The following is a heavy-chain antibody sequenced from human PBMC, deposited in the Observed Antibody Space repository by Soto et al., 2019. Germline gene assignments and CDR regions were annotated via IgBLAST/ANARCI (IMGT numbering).Heavy chain of an antibody. J-gene: IGHJ4*02. CDR2: ISHSGST. CDR1: GGSISIVNNY. Sequence: SETLSLTCTVSGGSISIVNNYWTWIRQHPGKGLEWIGFISHSGSTYYNPSLRSRVTISLDTSKNQFSLTLSSVTAADTAVYYCAKEMFPRTVLDSSSPWGDYWGQGAAVTVSS. V-gene: IGHV4-31*03. D-gene: IGHD6-6*01. CDR3: AKEMFPRTVLDSSSPWGDY.